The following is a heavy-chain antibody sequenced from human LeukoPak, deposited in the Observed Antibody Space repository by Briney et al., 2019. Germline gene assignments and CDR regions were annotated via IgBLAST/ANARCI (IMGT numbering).Heavy chain of an antibody. CDR1: GFTFSSYA. V-gene: IGHV3-23*01. Sequence: GGSLRLSCAASGFTFSSYAMSWVRQAPGKGLEWVSAISGSGGSTYYADPVKGRFTISRDNSKNTLYLQMNSLRAEDTAVYYCAKALWFGEPYYYYYMDVWGKGTTVTVSS. D-gene: IGHD3-10*01. CDR3: AKALWFGEPYYYYYMDV. CDR2: ISGSGGST. J-gene: IGHJ6*03.